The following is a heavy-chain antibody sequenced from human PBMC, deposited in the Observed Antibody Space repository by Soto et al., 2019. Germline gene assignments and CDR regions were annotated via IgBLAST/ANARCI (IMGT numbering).Heavy chain of an antibody. Sequence: EVQLVESGGGLVQLGGSLRLSCVASGFTFSTDTMNWVRQAPGKGLEWVAHISTSGATRYYADSVKGRFTISRDNAKTSLYLQMDSLRNEDTAVYYCARFFGSGFDYWGQGTLVTVSS. J-gene: IGHJ4*02. CDR3: ARFFGSGFDY. CDR2: ISTSGATR. V-gene: IGHV3-48*02. CDR1: GFTFSTDT. D-gene: IGHD6-19*01.